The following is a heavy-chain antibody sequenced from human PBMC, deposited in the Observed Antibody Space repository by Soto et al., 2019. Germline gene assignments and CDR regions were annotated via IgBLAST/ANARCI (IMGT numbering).Heavy chain of an antibody. D-gene: IGHD2-15*01. CDR2: MNPSGGST. J-gene: IGHJ3*02. V-gene: IGHV1-8*01. Sequence: ASVNVSCKASGYTFTSYDINWVRQATGQGLEWMGWMNPSGGSTSYAQKFQGRVTMTRDTSTSTVYMELSSLGSEDTAVYYCARALGFGPPLLGYCSGGSCYGAFDIWGQGTMVTVSS. CDR1: GYTFTSYD. CDR3: ARALGFGPPLLGYCSGGSCYGAFDI.